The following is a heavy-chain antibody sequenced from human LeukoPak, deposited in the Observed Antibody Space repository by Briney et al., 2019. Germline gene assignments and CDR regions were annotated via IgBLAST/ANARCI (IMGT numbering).Heavy chain of an antibody. D-gene: IGHD6-13*01. V-gene: IGHV3-48*03. CDR3: ARDQQLSSAFDY. CDR1: GFTFSSYE. J-gene: IGHJ4*02. CDR2: ISSSGSTI. Sequence: PGGSLRLSCAASGFTFSSYEMNWVRQAPGKGLEWVSYISSSGSTIYYADSVKGRFTISRDNAKNSLYLQMNSLRAEDTAVYYCARDQQLSSAFDYWGQGTLVTVSS.